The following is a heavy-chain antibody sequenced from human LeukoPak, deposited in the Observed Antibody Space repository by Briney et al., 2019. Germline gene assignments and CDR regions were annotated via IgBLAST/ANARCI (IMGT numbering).Heavy chain of an antibody. D-gene: IGHD1-7*01. CDR3: ARDFPRTGTTGY. CDR1: GFTFSSYW. J-gene: IGHJ4*02. V-gene: IGHV3-74*01. Sequence: GGSLRLSCAASGFTFSSYWMHWVRQVPGKGLVWVSRINTDGSTTTYADSVKGRFTISRDNAKNTLYLQMNSLRAEGTAVYYCARDFPRTGTTGYWGQGTLVTVSS. CDR2: INTDGSTT.